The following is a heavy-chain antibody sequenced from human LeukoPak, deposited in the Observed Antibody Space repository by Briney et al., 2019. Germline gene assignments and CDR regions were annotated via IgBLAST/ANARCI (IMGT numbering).Heavy chain of an antibody. J-gene: IGHJ1*01. V-gene: IGHV4-34*01. CDR3: ARGVQH. CDR2: INHSGST. CDR1: GGSFSGYY. Sequence: PSETLSLTCAVYGGSFSGYYWSWIPQPPGKGLEWIGEINHSGSTNYNPSLKSRVTISVDTSKNQFSLKLSSVTAADTAVYYCARGVQHWGQGTLVTVSS.